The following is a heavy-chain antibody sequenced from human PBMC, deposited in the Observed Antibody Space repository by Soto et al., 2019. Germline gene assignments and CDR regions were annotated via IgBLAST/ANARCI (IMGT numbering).Heavy chain of an antibody. D-gene: IGHD6-13*01. CDR2: ISGSGGNA. CDR3: ARGAYSSSWRRETDAFDI. CDR1: GFTFSSYA. J-gene: IGHJ3*02. Sequence: PGGSLRLSCAASGFTFSSYAMSWVRQAPGKGLEWVSTISGSGGNAYYADSVKGRFSISRDNSKNTLRLQMNSLRAEDTAVYYCARGAYSSSWRRETDAFDIWGQGTMVTVSS. V-gene: IGHV3-23*01.